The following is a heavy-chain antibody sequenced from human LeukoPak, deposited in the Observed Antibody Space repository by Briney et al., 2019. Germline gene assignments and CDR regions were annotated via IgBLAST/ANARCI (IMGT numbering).Heavy chain of an antibody. D-gene: IGHD3-10*01. CDR3: ARDPTLYYYGSGRPDDY. J-gene: IGHJ4*02. V-gene: IGHV3-48*04. CDR2: ISSSSSTI. CDR1: GFTFSSYS. Sequence: PGGSLRPSCAASGFTFSSYSMNWVRQAPGKGLEWVSYISSSSSTIYYADSVKGRFTISRDNAKNSLYLQMNGLRAEDTAVYYCARDPTLYYYGSGRPDDYWGQGTLVTVSS.